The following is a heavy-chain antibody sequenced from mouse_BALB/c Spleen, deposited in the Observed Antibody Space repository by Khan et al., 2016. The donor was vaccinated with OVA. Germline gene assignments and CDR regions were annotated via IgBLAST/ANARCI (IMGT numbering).Heavy chain of an antibody. D-gene: IGHD1-1*01. J-gene: IGHJ2*01. CDR1: GYSFTGYF. CDR2: INPHIGET. CDR3: ARSYGSDFDY. Sequence: EVKLLESGPELVKPGASVKISCKASGYSFTGYFMNWVMQSHGKSLEWIGRINPHIGETFYNPKFKGKATLTVDESSSTAHMELRSLTSEDSAVYFCARSYGSDFDYWGQGTTLTVSS. V-gene: IGHV1-20*01.